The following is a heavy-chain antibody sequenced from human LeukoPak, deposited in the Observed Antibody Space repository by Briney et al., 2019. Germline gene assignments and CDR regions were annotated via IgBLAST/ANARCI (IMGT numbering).Heavy chain of an antibody. CDR2: INHSGST. J-gene: IGHJ5*02. D-gene: IGHD2-15*01. CDR1: GGSFSGYY. Sequence: SETLSLTCAVYGGSFSGYYWSWIRQPPGKGLEWIGKINHSGSTNYNPSLKSRVTISVDTSKNQFSLKLSPVTAADTAVYYCARGRRGRRGSWFDPWGQGTLVTVSS. CDR3: ARGRRGRRGSWFDP. V-gene: IGHV4-34*01.